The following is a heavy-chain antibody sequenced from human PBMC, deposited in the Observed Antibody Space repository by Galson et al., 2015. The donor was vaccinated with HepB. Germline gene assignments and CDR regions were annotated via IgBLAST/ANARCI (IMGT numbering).Heavy chain of an antibody. CDR3: ARVEKRVYYSDSSNYRNWFDP. CDR1: GITFSDYY. Sequence: SLRLSCAASGITFSDYYMTWIRQAPGKGLEWISYTSGSMSHTNYADSVKGRFTISRDNAKNSLYLQMNSLRAEDTAVYYCARVEKRVYYSDSSNYRNWFDPWGQGTLVTVSS. CDR2: TSGSMSHT. D-gene: IGHD3-22*01. V-gene: IGHV3-11*06. J-gene: IGHJ5*02.